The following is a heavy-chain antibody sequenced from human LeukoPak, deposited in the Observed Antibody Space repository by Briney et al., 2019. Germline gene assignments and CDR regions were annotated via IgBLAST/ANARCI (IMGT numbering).Heavy chain of an antibody. D-gene: IGHD6-19*01. CDR1: GFTFSSYG. Sequence: GRSLRLSCAASGFTFSSYGMHWVRQAPPKGLEGVAVIWNDGSNKYYADSVKGRFTISRDNSKNTLYLEMNSLRAEDTAVYYCAKARIAVAGKREDFDYWGQGTLVTVSS. CDR2: IWNDGSNK. V-gene: IGHV3-33*06. J-gene: IGHJ4*02. CDR3: AKARIAVAGKREDFDY.